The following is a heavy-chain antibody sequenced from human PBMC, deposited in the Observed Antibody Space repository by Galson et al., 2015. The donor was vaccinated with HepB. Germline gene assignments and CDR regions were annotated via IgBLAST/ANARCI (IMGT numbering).Heavy chain of an antibody. CDR2: IWSDGINK. CDR1: GFILSSHS. J-gene: IGHJ4*02. D-gene: IGHD3-10*01. Sequence: SLRLSCAVSGFILSSHSMHWLRQAPGKGLEWVAVIWSDGINKYYGDSVKGRFTISRDNSKKTLYLQMNSLRAEDTATYYCARDSEGLEGSGTYLPDYWGQGTLVTVSS. V-gene: IGHV3-33*01. CDR3: ARDSEGLEGSGTYLPDY.